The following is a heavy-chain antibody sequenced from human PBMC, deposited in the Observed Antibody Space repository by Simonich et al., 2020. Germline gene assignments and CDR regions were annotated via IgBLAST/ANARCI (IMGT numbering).Heavy chain of an antibody. J-gene: IGHJ6*03. CDR2: INPNSGGT. V-gene: IGHV1-2*02. Sequence: QVQLVQSGAEVKKPGASVKVSCKASGYTFTGYYMHWVRQAPGQGLEWMGWINPNSGGTNYAQKFKGRVTMTRDTSISTAYMELSRLRSDDTAVDYCARDRAARYYYYYYMDVWGKGTTVTVSS. CDR1: GYTFTGYY. CDR3: ARDRAARYYYYYYMDV. D-gene: IGHD6-6*01.